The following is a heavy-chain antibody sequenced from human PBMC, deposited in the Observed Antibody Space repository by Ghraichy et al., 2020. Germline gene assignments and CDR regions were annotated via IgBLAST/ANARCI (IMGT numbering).Heavy chain of an antibody. CDR2: INSDGSST. CDR1: GFTFSSYW. J-gene: IGHJ6*02. CDR3: ARSSSSVAGYYYYGMDV. Sequence: GGSLRLSCAASGFTFSSYWMHWVRQAPGKRLVWVSRINSDGSSTSYADSVKGRFTISRDNAKNTLYLQMNSLRAQDTAVYYCARSSSSVAGYYYYGMDVWGQGTTVTVSS. V-gene: IGHV3-74*01. D-gene: IGHD6-19*01.